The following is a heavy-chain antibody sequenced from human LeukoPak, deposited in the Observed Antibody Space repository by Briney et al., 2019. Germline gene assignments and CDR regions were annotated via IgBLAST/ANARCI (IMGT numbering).Heavy chain of an antibody. D-gene: IGHD3-16*01. CDR2: IYHSGST. V-gene: IGHV4-39*07. CDR1: GGSISSSSYY. CDR3: ARDGGVTYYYCYYYMDV. J-gene: IGHJ6*03. Sequence: SETLSLTCTVSGGSISSSSYYWGWIRQPPGKGLEWIGSIYHSGSTYYNPSLKSRVNISVDQTKNLYSLELRAVTGAGPAVYFCARDGGVTYYYCYYYMDVWGKGTTVTVSS.